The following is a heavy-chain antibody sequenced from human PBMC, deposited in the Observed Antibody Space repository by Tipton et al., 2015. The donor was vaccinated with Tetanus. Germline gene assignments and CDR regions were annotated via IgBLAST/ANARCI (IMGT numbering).Heavy chain of an antibody. CDR1: GGSFSGYY. CDR3: ARETGVPGVSGWFDY. Sequence: GLVKPSETLSLTCAVYGGSFSGYYWSWIRQPPGKGLEWIGEINHSGSTNYNPSLKSRVTISVDTSKNQFSLKLSSVTAADTAVYYCARETGVPGVSGWFDYWGQGTLVTVSS. CDR2: INHSGST. J-gene: IGHJ4*02. D-gene: IGHD6-19*01. V-gene: IGHV4-34*01.